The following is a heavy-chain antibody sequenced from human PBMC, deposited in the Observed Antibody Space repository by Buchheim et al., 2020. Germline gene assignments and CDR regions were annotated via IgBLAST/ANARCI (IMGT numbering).Heavy chain of an antibody. J-gene: IGHJ4*02. Sequence: QVQLQQWGAGLLKPSETLSLTCAVYGGSFSGYYWSWIRQPPGKGLEWIGEINHSGSTNYNPSPKSRVTISVDTSKNQFSLKLSSVTAADTAVYYCARVRRPAVPAAKGRYYFDYWGQGTL. CDR3: ARVRRPAVPAAKGRYYFDY. V-gene: IGHV4-34*01. CDR1: GGSFSGYY. D-gene: IGHD2-2*01. CDR2: INHSGST.